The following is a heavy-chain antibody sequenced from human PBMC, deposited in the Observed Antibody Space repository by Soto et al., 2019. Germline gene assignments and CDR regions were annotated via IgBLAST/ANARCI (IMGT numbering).Heavy chain of an antibody. D-gene: IGHD3-9*01. V-gene: IGHV3-23*01. CDR2: IRDSGDYT. CDR3: VKSSHGMLTGYSPFDH. Sequence: EVQLLESGGGLVQPGGSVRLSCVASGFTFSAYAMSWVRQAPGKGLQWVSAIRDSGDYTYYADSVKGRFTILRDNSKRTLFMQMDSLNADDPALYYCVKSSHGMLTGYSPFDHWGQGTLVTVSS. CDR1: GFTFSAYA. J-gene: IGHJ4*02.